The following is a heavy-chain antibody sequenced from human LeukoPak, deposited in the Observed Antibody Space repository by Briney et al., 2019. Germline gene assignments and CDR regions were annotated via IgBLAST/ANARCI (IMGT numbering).Heavy chain of an antibody. V-gene: IGHV4-59*08. CDR2: IYYSGST. Sequence: SETLSLTCTVSGGSISSYYWSWIRQPPGKGLEWIEYIYYSGSTNYNPSLKSRVTISVDTSKNQFSLKLSSVTAADTAVYYCARIAAARSPRAFDIWGQGTMVTVSS. D-gene: IGHD6-13*01. J-gene: IGHJ3*02. CDR1: GGSISSYY. CDR3: ARIAAARSPRAFDI.